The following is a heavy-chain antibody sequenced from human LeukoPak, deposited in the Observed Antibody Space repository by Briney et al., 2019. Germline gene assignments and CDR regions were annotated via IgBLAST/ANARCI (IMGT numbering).Heavy chain of an antibody. CDR3: AKSRTVTTTFFDY. CDR1: GGSFSGYY. Sequence: ETLSLTCAVYGGSFSGYYWNWIRQPPGKGLEWVSAISGSGGSTYYADSVKGRFTISRDNSKNTLYLQMNSLRAEDTAVYYCAKSRTVTTTFFDYWGQGTLVTVSS. D-gene: IGHD4-17*01. CDR2: ISGSGGST. V-gene: IGHV3-23*01. J-gene: IGHJ4*02.